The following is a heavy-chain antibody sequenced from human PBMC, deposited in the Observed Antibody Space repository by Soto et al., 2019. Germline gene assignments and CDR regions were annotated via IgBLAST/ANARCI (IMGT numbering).Heavy chain of an antibody. CDR1: GFRFSEHA. J-gene: IGHJ5*02. CDR3: SRGSFGYYGP. CDR2: IRNTPYGGTT. V-gene: IGHV3-49*04. D-gene: IGHD2-2*03. Sequence: GGSLRLSCNWSGFRFSEHAMTWVRQAPGKGLEWVGFIRNTPYGGTTDYAASVRGRFTISRDDSASIAYLQMNSLKTEDSGLYYCSRGSFGYYGPWGPGTLVTVSS.